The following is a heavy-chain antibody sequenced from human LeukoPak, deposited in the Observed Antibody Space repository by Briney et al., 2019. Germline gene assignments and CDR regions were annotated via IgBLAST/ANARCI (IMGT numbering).Heavy chain of an antibody. D-gene: IGHD5-18*01. V-gene: IGHV3-21*01. J-gene: IGHJ4*02. CDR1: GVTFSSYV. CDR3: ARRATTERGYSYGLDY. CDR2: ISGSSSYI. Sequence: GGSLRLSCAASGVTFSSYVMNWGGGAAGKGLEGGSGISGSSSYIYSAASLKGRFTISRDHATTSRYLPMNSPRAEDTAVYYCARRATTERGYSYGLDYWGQGTLVTVSS.